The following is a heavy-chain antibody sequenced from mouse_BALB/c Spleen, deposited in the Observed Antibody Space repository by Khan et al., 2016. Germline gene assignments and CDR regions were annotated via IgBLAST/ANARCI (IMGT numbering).Heavy chain of an antibody. CDR2: ISYSVST. CDR3: AEELGQYAY. CDR1: GYSIPSDYA. J-gene: IGHJ3*01. V-gene: IGHV3-2*02. Sequence: QLVESGPGLVKPSQSLSLTCTVPGYSIPSDYAWNWFRQFPGNKLEWLGYISYSVSTSYNPSLKSRLSIPRHTSKNQIFLRLNSVTTEDTATYDCAEELGQYAYWGQGTLLTV. D-gene: IGHD4-1*01.